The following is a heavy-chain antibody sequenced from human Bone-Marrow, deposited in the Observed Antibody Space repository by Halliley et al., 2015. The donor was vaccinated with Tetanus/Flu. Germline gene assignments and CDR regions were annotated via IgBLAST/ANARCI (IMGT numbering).Heavy chain of an antibody. J-gene: IGHJ4*02. CDR2: IKIKRAGGTA. CDR3: TSDWWLQEGNYFDY. D-gene: IGHD5-12*01. CDR1: GFTFSNAW. Sequence: SLRLSCEASGFTFSNAWMTWVRQAPGKGLEWVGHIKIKRAGGTAAYAAAVKGRFTISRDDSESMVFLHMNSLKTEDTAVYYCTSDWWLQEGNYFDYWGQGTPVTVSS. V-gene: IGHV3-15*01.